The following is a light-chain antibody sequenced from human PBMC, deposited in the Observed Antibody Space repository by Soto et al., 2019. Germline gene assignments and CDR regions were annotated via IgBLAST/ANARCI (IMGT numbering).Light chain of an antibody. CDR2: DAS. V-gene: IGKV3-11*01. CDR3: QHPPTS. CDR1: QSVSTK. J-gene: IGKJ4*01. Sequence: EIVLTQSPGTLSLSPGERATLSCRASQSVSTKLAWYQHKPGQAPRLLIYDASNRATGIPVRFAGSGSGTDFALTISSLEPEDFVLYYCQHPPTSFGGGTKVDIK.